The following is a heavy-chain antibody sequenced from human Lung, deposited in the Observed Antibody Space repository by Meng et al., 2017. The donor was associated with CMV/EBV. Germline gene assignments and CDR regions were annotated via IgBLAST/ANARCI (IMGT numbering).Heavy chain of an antibody. Sequence: GESLKISCAASGFTFSSYAMHWVRQAPGKGLEWVAVISYDGSNKYYADSVKGRFTISRDNSKNTLYLQMNSLRAEDTAVYYCARDPNTLGSNYDFWSGYYTHYYYGMDVWGQGXTVTVSS. D-gene: IGHD3-3*01. J-gene: IGHJ6*02. CDR2: ISYDGSNK. CDR3: ARDPNTLGSNYDFWSGYYTHYYYGMDV. V-gene: IGHV3-30-3*01. CDR1: GFTFSSYA.